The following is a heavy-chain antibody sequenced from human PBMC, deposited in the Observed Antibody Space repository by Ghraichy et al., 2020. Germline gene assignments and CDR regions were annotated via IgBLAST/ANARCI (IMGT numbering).Heavy chain of an antibody. D-gene: IGHD5-18*01. CDR2: ISGSGDST. CDR3: AKEQIGYTYGPGDY. Sequence: GGSLRLSCAASGFTFSNYAMSWVRQAPGKGLEWVSTISGSGDSTYYADSVKGRFTISRDSSKNTLYVQMNSLRAEDTAVYYCAKEQIGYTYGPGDYWGQGTLVTVSS. CDR1: GFTFSNYA. V-gene: IGHV3-23*01. J-gene: IGHJ4*02.